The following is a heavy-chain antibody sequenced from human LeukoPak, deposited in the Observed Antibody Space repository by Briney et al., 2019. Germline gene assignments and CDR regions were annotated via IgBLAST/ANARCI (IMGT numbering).Heavy chain of an antibody. J-gene: IGHJ1*01. CDR1: GDSVSSNSAA. D-gene: IGHD6-13*01. CDR2: TYYRSKWYN. CDR3: ARDSSSWYVYFQH. Sequence: SQTLSLTCAISGDSVSSNSAAWNWIRQSPSRGLEWLGRTYYRSKWYNDYAVSVKSRTLINPDASKNQFSLQLNSVTPEDTAVYYCARDSSSWYVYFQHWGQGTLVTVSS. V-gene: IGHV6-1*01.